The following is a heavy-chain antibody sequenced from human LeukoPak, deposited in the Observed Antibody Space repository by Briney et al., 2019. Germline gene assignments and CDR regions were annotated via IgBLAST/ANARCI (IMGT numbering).Heavy chain of an antibody. V-gene: IGHV4-59*01. J-gene: IGHJ4*02. D-gene: IGHD6-13*01. CDR3: ARGSRYSSSWFYFDY. CDR2: IYYSGST. CDR1: GGSISSYY. Sequence: PSETLSLTCTVSGGSISSYYWSWIRQPPGKGLEWIGYIYYSGSTNYNPSLKSRVTMSVDTSKNQFSLKLSSVTAADTAVYYCARGSRYSSSWFYFDYWGQGTLVTVSS.